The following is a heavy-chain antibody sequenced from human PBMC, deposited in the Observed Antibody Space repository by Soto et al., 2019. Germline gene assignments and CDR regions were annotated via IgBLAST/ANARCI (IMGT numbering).Heavy chain of an antibody. D-gene: IGHD2-2*01. J-gene: IGHJ6*02. V-gene: IGHV1-69*12. CDR2: IIPIFGTA. CDR3: ASGRGYCISTSCYGYYYGMDV. Sequence: QVQLVQSGAEVKKPGSSVKVSCKASGGTFSSYAISWVRQAPGQGLEWTGGIIPIFGTANYAQKFQGRVTITADESTSTAYMELSSLRSEDTAVYYCASGRGYCISTSCYGYYYGMDVWGQGTTVTVSS. CDR1: GGTFSSYA.